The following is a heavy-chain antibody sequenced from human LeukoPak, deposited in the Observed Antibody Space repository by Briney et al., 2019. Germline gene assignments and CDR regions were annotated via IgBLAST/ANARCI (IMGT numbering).Heavy chain of an antibody. Sequence: ASETLSLTCAVYGGSFSGYYWSWIRQPPGKGLEWIGEINHSGSTNYNPSLKSRVTISVDTSKNQFSLKLSSVTAADTAVYYCARGVGRRGQLLPYYYYGMDVWGQGTTVTVSS. CDR2: INHSGST. CDR3: ARGVGRRGQLLPYYYYGMDV. J-gene: IGHJ6*02. CDR1: GGSFSGYY. V-gene: IGHV4-34*01. D-gene: IGHD2-15*01.